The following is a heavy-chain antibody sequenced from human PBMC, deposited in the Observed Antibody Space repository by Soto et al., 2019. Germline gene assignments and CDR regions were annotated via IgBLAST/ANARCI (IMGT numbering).Heavy chain of an antibody. D-gene: IGHD3-22*01. CDR3: ARGLYSYDSSGFDY. Sequence: SETLSLTCAVSGGSISSGGYSWSWIRQPPGKGLEWIGYIYHSGSTYYNPSLKSRVTISVDRSKNQFSLKLSSVTAADTAVYYCARGLYSYDSSGFDYWGQGTLLTVSS. CDR2: IYHSGST. CDR1: GGSISSGGYS. V-gene: IGHV4-30-2*01. J-gene: IGHJ4*02.